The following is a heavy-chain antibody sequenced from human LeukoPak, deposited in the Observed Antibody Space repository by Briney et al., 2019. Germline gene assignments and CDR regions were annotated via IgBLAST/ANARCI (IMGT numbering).Heavy chain of an antibody. CDR2: ISCYNGDT. D-gene: IGHD6-19*01. Sequence: ASVKVSCKASGYTFTSHGISWVRQAPGQGLEWMGWISCYNGDTKYAQNFQGRVTMSTDRSTTTAYMELRSLRSDDTAVYYCVRDPTNTSGRHAYFDSWGQGTLVTVSS. CDR1: GYTFTSHG. J-gene: IGHJ4*02. CDR3: VRDPTNTSGRHAYFDS. V-gene: IGHV1-18*01.